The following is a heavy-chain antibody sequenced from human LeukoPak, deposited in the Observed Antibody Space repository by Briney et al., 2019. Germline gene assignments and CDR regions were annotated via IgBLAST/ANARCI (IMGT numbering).Heavy chain of an antibody. CDR2: IYYTGNT. CDR1: GASISSGGYS. CDR3: ARTITIFGALGYFDH. V-gene: IGHV4-31*03. J-gene: IGHJ4*02. Sequence: SETLSLTCTVSGASISSGGYSWSWVRQHPGKGLEWIRCIYYTGNTYYNPSLERRLTISVATSNNQFSLKVTSVTAADTAVYFCARTITIFGALGYFDHWGQGTLVTVSS. D-gene: IGHD3-3*01.